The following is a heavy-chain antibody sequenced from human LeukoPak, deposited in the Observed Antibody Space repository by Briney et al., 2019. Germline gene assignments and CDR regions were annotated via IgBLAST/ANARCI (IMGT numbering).Heavy chain of an antibody. V-gene: IGHV4-59*01. CDR3: ARESSSFFDY. CDR2: IYYSGST. CDR1: GGSISSYY. Sequence: SETLSLTCTVSGGSISSYYWSWIRQPPGKGLEWIGYIYYSGSTNYNPSLKSRVTISVDTSKNQFSLKLSSVTTADTAVYYCARESSSFFDYWGQGTLVTVSS. D-gene: IGHD6-13*01. J-gene: IGHJ4*02.